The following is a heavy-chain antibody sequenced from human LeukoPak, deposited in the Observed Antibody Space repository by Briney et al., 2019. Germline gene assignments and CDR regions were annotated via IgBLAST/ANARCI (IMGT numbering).Heavy chain of an antibody. Sequence: SETLSLTCTVSGGSISSYYWSWIRQPPGKGLESIGYIYYTGSTNYNPSLKSRVTISVDTSNNQFSLKLTSVTAADTAVLYCARGRGYFDYWGQGILVTVSS. CDR3: ARGRGYFDY. CDR1: GGSISSYY. J-gene: IGHJ4*02. V-gene: IGHV4-59*01. D-gene: IGHD3-16*01. CDR2: IYYTGST.